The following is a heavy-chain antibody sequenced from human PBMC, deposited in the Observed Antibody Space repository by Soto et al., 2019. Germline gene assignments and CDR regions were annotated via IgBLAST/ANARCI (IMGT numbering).Heavy chain of an antibody. Sequence: GGSLRLSCAASGFTFSSYAMSWVRQAPGKGLEWVSAISGSGASTYYADSVKGRFTISRDNSKNTLYLQMNSLRAEDTAVYYCARNMNRALEIVVAVDYWGQGTLVTVSS. CDR2: ISGSGAST. CDR1: GFTFSSYA. V-gene: IGHV3-23*01. D-gene: IGHD3-22*01. J-gene: IGHJ4*02. CDR3: ARNMNRALEIVVAVDY.